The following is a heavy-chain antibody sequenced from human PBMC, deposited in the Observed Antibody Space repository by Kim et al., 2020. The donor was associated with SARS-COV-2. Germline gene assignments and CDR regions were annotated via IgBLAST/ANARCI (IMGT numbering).Heavy chain of an antibody. Sequence: GESLKISCKGSGYSFTSYWISWVRQMPGKGLEWMGRIDPSDSYTNYSPSFQGHVTISADKSISTAYLQWSSLKASDTAMYYCARQTYYYDSCGYPSWFDPWGQGTLVTVSS. CDR1: GYSFTSYW. D-gene: IGHD3-22*01. CDR3: ARQTYYYDSCGYPSWFDP. V-gene: IGHV5-10-1*01. J-gene: IGHJ5*02. CDR2: IDPSDSYT.